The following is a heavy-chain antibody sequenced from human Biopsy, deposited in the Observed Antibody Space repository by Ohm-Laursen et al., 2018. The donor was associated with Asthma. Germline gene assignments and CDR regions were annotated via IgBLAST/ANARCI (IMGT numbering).Heavy chain of an antibody. CDR1: GFTFSNYG. D-gene: IGHD1-7*01. J-gene: IGHJ5*02. Sequence: SLRLSCAASGFTFSNYGMSWVRQAPGKGLEYVSAISSGGDVTYYADSVKGRFTISRDNSKNTLYLQMNSLRAEDTAVYYCAKDGRGGTPGNWFDPWGQGTLVTVSS. CDR3: AKDGRGGTPGNWFDP. V-gene: IGHV3-23*01. CDR2: ISSGGDVT.